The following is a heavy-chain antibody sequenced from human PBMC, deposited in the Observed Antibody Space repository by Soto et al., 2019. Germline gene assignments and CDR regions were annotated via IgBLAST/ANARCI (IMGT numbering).Heavy chain of an antibody. CDR2: IFWNDDK. CDR3: AHRTAITAFGVAMGTNYFAR. CDR1: GFSLSSSGMG. V-gene: IGHV2-5*01. Sequence: QITLKESSPTLVKPTQTLTLTCTFSGFSLSSSGMGVGWIRQPPGKALEWLAIIFWNDDKRYSPSLKSRLAINKDTSKNQVVLTMTNMDPVDTATYYCAHRTAITAFGVAMGTNYFARWGPGTLITVSS. J-gene: IGHJ5*02. D-gene: IGHD3-3*01.